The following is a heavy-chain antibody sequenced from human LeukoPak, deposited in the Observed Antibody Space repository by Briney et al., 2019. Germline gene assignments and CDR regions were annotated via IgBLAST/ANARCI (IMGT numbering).Heavy chain of an antibody. D-gene: IGHD6-19*01. Sequence: QPGGSLRLSCAASGFTFSSYAMSWVRQAPGKGLEWVTGVSSGGGTTFYADSVKGRFTISRDNSKNTLYLQMDSLRAGDTAVYYCAKDYNTGWYDYWGQGTLVTVSS. CDR3: AKDYNTGWYDY. CDR2: VSSGGGTT. V-gene: IGHV3-23*01. J-gene: IGHJ4*02. CDR1: GFTFSSYA.